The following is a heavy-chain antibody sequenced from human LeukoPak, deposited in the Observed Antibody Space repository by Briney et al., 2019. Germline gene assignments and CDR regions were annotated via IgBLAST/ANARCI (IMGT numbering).Heavy chain of an antibody. CDR1: GFTFSSYG. CDR2: ISYDGSNK. Sequence: GGSLRLSCAASGFTFSSYGMHWVRQAPGEGLEWVAVISYDGSNKYYADSVKGRFTISRDNSKNTLYLQMNSLRAEDTAVYYCAKWASFDYWGQGTLVTVSS. CDR3: AKWASFDY. D-gene: IGHD1-26*01. V-gene: IGHV3-30*18. J-gene: IGHJ4*02.